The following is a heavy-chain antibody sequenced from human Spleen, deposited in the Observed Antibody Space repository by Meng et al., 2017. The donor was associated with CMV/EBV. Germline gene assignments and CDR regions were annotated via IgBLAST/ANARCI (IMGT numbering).Heavy chain of an antibody. CDR2: ISTGATT. J-gene: IGHJ4*02. CDR3: ARDGGGREFGTVTTWDY. CDR1: GLRFSTYG. Sequence: GGSLRLSCAASGLRFSTYGMYWVRQAPGKGPEWVSAISTGATTYYADNVKGRFTISRDDSRSTQYLQMNSLRAEDTAVYYCARDGGGREFGTVTTWDYWGQGTLVTVSS. D-gene: IGHD4-17*01. V-gene: IGHV3-23*01.